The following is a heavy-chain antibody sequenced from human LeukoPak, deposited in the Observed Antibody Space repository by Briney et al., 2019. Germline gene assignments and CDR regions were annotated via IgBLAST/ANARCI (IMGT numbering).Heavy chain of an antibody. Sequence: GSLRLSCAASGFTFSSYAMHWVRQAPGKGLEWVAVISYDGSNKYYAESVKGRFTISRDNSKNTLYLQMNSLRAEDTAVYYCARGPANYDFWSGYSPPYYFDYWGQGTLVTVSS. CDR2: ISYDGSNK. J-gene: IGHJ4*02. CDR1: GFTFSSYA. D-gene: IGHD3-3*01. V-gene: IGHV3-30-3*01. CDR3: ARGPANYDFWSGYSPPYYFDY.